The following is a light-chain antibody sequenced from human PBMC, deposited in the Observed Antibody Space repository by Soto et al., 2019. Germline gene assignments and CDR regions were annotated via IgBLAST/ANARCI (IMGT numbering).Light chain of an antibody. J-gene: IGLJ2*01. CDR2: EGS. CDR1: SSDVGSHNL. CDR3: CSYGGFSTFVL. Sequence: QSALTQPASVSGSPGQSITVSCTATSSDVGSHNLVSWYQQHPGKAPKLIIFEGSKRPSGVSYRFSGSKSGNTASLTISGLQAEDEADYHCCSYGGFSTFVLFGGGTQLTVL. V-gene: IGLV2-23*03.